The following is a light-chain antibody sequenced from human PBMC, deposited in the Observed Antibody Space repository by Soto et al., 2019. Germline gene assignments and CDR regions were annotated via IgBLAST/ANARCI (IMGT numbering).Light chain of an antibody. CDR1: QSISSL. J-gene: IGKJ1*01. V-gene: IGKV1-5*01. Sequence: DIQMTQSPSTLSASVGDRVTITCRASQSISSLLAWYQRKPGKAPKLLIYDASSLESGVPSRFSGSGSGTEFALTISSLQHDDFATYYCQQYNGYSEAFGQGTKV. CDR2: DAS. CDR3: QQYNGYSEA.